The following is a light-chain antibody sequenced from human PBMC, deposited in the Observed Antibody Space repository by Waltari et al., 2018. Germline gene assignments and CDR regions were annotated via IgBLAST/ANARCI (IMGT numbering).Light chain of an antibody. J-gene: IGKJ4*01. CDR2: WAS. V-gene: IGKV4-1*01. CDR3: QQYLNTPPT. Sequence: DIVMTQSPDSLAVSLGERATINCKSSQSVLSSSNNKNYLVWYQQKPGQPPKLLVYWASTRESGVPDRFSGSGSATDFTLTINNLQAEDVAIYYCQQYLNTPPTFGGGTKVEIK. CDR1: QSVLSSSNNKNY.